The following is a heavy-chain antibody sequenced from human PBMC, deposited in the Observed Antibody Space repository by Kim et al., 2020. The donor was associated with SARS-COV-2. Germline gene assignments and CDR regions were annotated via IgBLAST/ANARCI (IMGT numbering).Heavy chain of an antibody. J-gene: IGHJ5*02. D-gene: IGHD4-17*01. CDR3: ARDIYSDYSGFDL. V-gene: IGHV1-69*10. Sequence: SVKVSCKASGCTFSSYAISWVRQAPGQGLEWVGWIIPTLDIPNYAQKFQGRVTINADTSTNTVFLDLRSLRADDTATYFCARDIYSDYSGFDLLGQGTL. CDR2: IIPTLDIP. CDR1: GCTFSSYA.